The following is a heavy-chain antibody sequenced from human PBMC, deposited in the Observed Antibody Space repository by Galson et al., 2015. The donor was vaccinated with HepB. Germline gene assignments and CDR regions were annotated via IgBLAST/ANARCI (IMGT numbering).Heavy chain of an antibody. V-gene: IGHV1-18*04. CDR2: ISAYNGNT. D-gene: IGHD3-10*01. J-gene: IGHJ4*02. CDR3: ARARVTQNYYGSGSYYNPLRY. Sequence: SVKVSCKASGYSFTGYYMHWVRQAPGQGLEWMGWISAYNGNTNYAQKLQGRVTMTTDTSTSTAYMELRSLRSDDTAVYYCARARVTQNYYGSGSYYNPLRYWGQGTLVTVSS. CDR1: GYSFTGYY.